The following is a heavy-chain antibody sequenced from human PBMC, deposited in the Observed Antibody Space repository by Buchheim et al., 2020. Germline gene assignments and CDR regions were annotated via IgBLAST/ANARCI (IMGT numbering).Heavy chain of an antibody. CDR1: GYTFTGYY. CDR3: ARDSEEYGSGTYGNP. D-gene: IGHD1-26*01. J-gene: IGHJ5*02. CDR2: INPNTGGT. V-gene: IGHV1-2*02. Sequence: QVQLVQSGAEVKKSGASVKVSCKASGYTFTGYYMHWVRQAPGQGLEWMGWINPNTGGTNYAQKFQGRVTMTRDKSVSTAYMELSRLRSDDTAVYYCARDSEEYGSGTYGNPWGQGTL.